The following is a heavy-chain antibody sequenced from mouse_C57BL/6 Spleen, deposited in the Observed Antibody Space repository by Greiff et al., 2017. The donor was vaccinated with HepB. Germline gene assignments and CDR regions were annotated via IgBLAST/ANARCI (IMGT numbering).Heavy chain of an antibody. CDR3: ARSGCSRYYFDY. Sequence: QVQLKESGAELVKPGASVKISCKASGYAFSSYWMNWVKQRPGKGLEWIGQIYPGDGDTNYNGKFKGKATLTADKSSSTAYMQLSSLPSEDSAVYFCARSGCSRYYFDYWGQGTTLTVSS. V-gene: IGHV1-80*01. D-gene: IGHD1-1*01. CDR2: IYPGDGDT. J-gene: IGHJ2*01. CDR1: GYAFSSYW.